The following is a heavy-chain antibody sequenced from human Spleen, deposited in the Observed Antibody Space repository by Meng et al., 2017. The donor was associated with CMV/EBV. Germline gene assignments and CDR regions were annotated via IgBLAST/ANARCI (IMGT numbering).Heavy chain of an antibody. D-gene: IGHD2-2*02. V-gene: IGHV3-30-3*01. CDR1: GFTFSSYA. CDR2: ISYDGSNK. Sequence: GESLKISCAASGFTFSSYAMHWVRQAPGKGLEWVAVISYDGSNKYYADSVKGRFTISRDNSKNTLYLQMNSLRAEDTAVYYCAREGGYCSSTSFYTSHWGQGTLVTVSS. CDR3: AREGGYCSSTSFYTSH. J-gene: IGHJ4*02.